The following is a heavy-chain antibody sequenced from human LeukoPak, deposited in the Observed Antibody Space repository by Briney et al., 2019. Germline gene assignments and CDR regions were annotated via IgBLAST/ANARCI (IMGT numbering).Heavy chain of an antibody. CDR1: GFTFSSYW. CDR3: ARGHSSGWRISTRPLDY. J-gene: IGHJ4*02. Sequence: PGGSLRLSCAASGFTFSSYWMSWVRQAPGKGLERVADIKQDGSEKYYVDSVKGRFTISRDDAKNSLYLQMNSLRAEDTAVYYCARGHSSGWRISTRPLDYWGQGTLVTVSS. D-gene: IGHD6-19*01. CDR2: IKQDGSEK. V-gene: IGHV3-7*01.